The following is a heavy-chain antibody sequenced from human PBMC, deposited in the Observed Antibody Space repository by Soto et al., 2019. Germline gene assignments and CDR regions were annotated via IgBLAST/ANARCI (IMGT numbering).Heavy chain of an antibody. D-gene: IGHD1-26*01. CDR3: AKVFKYSGSYPYFDY. V-gene: IGHV3-23*01. CDR1: GFTFSSYA. J-gene: IGHJ4*02. Sequence: GGSLRLSCAASGFTFSSYAMSWVRQAPGKGLEWVSAISGSGGSTYYADSVKGRFTISRDNSKNTLYLQMNSLRAEDTAVYYCAKVFKYSGSYPYFDYWGQGTLVTVTS. CDR2: ISGSGGST.